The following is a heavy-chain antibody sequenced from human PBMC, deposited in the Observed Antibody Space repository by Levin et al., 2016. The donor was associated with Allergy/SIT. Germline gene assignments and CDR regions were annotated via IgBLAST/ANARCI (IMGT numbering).Heavy chain of an antibody. CDR1: GFTFSDYY. D-gene: IGHD3-10*01. CDR2: ISSSGSTI. CDR3: ARTYYGSGSYSDFDY. V-gene: IGHV3-11*01. Sequence: GESLKISCAASGFTFSDYYMSWIRQAPGKGLEWVSYISSSGSTIYYADSVKGRFTISRDNAKNSLYLQMNSLRAEDTAVYYCARTYYGSGSYSDFDYWGQGTLVTVSS. J-gene: IGHJ4*02.